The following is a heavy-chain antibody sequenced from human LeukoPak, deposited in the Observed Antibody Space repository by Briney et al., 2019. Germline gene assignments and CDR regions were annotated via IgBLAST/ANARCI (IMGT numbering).Heavy chain of an antibody. J-gene: IGHJ5*02. CDR2: IIPIFGIA. V-gene: IGHV1-69*04. Sequence: ASVKVSCKASGGTFSSYAISWVRQAPGQGLEWMGRIIPIFGIANYAQKFQGRVTITADKSTSTAYMELSSLRSEDTAVYYCARGQPHIVVVPAANWFDPWGQGTLVTVSS. CDR3: ARGQPHIVVVPAANWFDP. CDR1: GGTFSSYA. D-gene: IGHD2-2*01.